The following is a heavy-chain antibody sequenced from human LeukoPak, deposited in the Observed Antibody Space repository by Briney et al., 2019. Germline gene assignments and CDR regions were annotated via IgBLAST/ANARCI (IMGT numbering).Heavy chain of an antibody. CDR3: ARESGSYAGGFDY. CDR1: GFTFSGYW. D-gene: IGHD1-26*01. Sequence: GGSLRLSFAASGFTFSGYWMSWVRQAPGRGLEWVATIKQDESEKTYVDSVEGRFTSSRDNAKSSLFLQMDSLRAEDTAVYYCARESGSYAGGFDYWGQGTLVTVSS. V-gene: IGHV3-7*01. J-gene: IGHJ4*02. CDR2: IKQDESEK.